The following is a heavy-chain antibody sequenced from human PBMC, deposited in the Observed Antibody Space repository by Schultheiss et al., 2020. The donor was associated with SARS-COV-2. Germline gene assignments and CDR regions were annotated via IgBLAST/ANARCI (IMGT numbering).Heavy chain of an antibody. D-gene: IGHD3-22*01. V-gene: IGHV3-30*01. Sequence: GGSLRLSCAASGFTFSTYAMHWVRQPPGKGLEWVALISYDGSIKDHADSVKGRFTISRDNSKNTLYLQMNSLRPEDAAVYYCARRNHYERKESDIWGQGTVVTVSS. J-gene: IGHJ3*02. CDR2: ISYDGSIK. CDR1: GFTFSTYA. CDR3: ARRNHYERKESDI.